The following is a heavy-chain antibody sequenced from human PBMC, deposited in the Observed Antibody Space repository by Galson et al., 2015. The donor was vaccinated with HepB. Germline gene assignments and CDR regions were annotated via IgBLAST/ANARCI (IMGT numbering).Heavy chain of an antibody. Sequence: SVKVSCKASGYTFTSYAMHWVRQAPGQRLEWMGWINAGNGNTKYSQKFQGRVTITRDTSASTAYMELSSLRSEDTAVYYCARGRVVVAATGWAYYWGQGTLVTVSS. CDR3: ARGRVVVAATGWAYY. J-gene: IGHJ4*02. CDR1: GYTFTSYA. V-gene: IGHV1-3*01. CDR2: INAGNGNT. D-gene: IGHD2-15*01.